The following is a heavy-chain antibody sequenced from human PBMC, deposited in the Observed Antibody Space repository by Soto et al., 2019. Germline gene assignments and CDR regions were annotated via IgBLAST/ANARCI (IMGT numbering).Heavy chain of an antibody. CDR3: ARDPLREVGATLLFSAFDI. D-gene: IGHD1-26*01. V-gene: IGHV3-33*01. Sequence: QVQLVESGGGVVQPGRSLRLSCAASGFTFSSYGMHWVRQAPGKGLEWVAVIWYDGSNKYYADSVKGRFTISRDNSKNTLYLQMNSLRAEDTAVYYCARDPLREVGATLLFSAFDIWGQGTMVTVSS. CDR1: GFTFSSYG. J-gene: IGHJ3*02. CDR2: IWYDGSNK.